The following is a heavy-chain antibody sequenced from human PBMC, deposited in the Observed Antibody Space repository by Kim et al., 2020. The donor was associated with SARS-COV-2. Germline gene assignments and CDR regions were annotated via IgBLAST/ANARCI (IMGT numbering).Heavy chain of an antibody. J-gene: IGHJ4*02. Sequence: VKGRFTISRDNATNSLYLQMNSLRAEDTAVYYCARDSPTPMVRGVILLDYWGQGTLVTVSS. V-gene: IGHV3-11*06. D-gene: IGHD3-10*01. CDR3: ARDSPTPMVRGVILLDY.